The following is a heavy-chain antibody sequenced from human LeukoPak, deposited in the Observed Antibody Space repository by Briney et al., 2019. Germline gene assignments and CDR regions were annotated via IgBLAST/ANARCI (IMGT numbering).Heavy chain of an antibody. Sequence: GGSLRLSCVASGLNFGESAMHWVRQAPGKGLEWVSLISADGGSAFSADSVKGRFSISRDNSKNSPYLQMDSLRSEDTAMYYCAKESGKFDYWGQGTLVVVSS. CDR1: GLNFGESA. CDR3: AKESGKFDY. J-gene: IGHJ4*02. CDR2: ISADGGSA. V-gene: IGHV3-43*02.